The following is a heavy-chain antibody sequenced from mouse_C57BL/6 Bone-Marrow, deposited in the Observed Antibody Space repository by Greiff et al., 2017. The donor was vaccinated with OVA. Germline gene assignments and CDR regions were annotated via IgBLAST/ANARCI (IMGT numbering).Heavy chain of an antibody. CDR2: IDPSDSYT. V-gene: IGHV1-59*01. Sequence: QVHVKQPGAELVRPGTSVKLSCKASGYTFTSYWMHWVKQRPGQGLEWIGVIDPSDSYTNYNQKFKGKATLTVDTSSSTAYMQLSSLTSEDSAVYYCASPYYYGSSYDAMDYWGQGTSVTVSS. J-gene: IGHJ4*01. CDR1: GYTFTSYW. D-gene: IGHD1-1*01. CDR3: ASPYYYGSSYDAMDY.